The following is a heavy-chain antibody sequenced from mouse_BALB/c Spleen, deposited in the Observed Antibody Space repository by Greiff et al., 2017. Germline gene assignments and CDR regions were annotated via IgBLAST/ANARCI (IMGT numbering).Heavy chain of an antibody. CDR1: GFTFSSYT. V-gene: IGHV5-12-2*01. CDR2: ISNGGGST. D-gene: IGHD2-1*01. J-gene: IGHJ4*01. CDR3: ARHALYGNFSFYAMDY. Sequence: EVHLVESGGGLVQPGGSLKLSCAASGFTFSSYTMSWVRQTPEKRLEWVAYISNGGGSTYYPDTVKGRFTISRDNAKNTLYLQMSSLKSEDTAMYYCARHALYGNFSFYAMDYWGQGTSVTVSS.